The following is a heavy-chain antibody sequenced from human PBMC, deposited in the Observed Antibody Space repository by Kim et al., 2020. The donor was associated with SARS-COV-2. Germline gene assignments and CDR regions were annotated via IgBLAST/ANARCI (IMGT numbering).Heavy chain of an antibody. Sequence: ASVKVSCKVSGYTLTELSMHWVRQAPGKGLEWMGGFDPEDGETIYAQKFQGRVTMTEDTSTDTAYMELSSLRSEDTAVYYCATLRMDPQLVPEAYFDYWGQGTLVTVSS. CDR3: ATLRMDPQLVPEAYFDY. CDR2: FDPEDGET. J-gene: IGHJ4*02. D-gene: IGHD6-13*01. CDR1: GYTLTELS. V-gene: IGHV1-24*01.